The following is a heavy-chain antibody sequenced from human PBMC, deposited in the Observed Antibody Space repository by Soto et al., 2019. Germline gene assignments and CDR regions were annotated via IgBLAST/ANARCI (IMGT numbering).Heavy chain of an antibody. D-gene: IGHD3-10*01. J-gene: IGHJ6*02. CDR3: ARGPATKHYCGSGSYYNGELAPSYGMDV. CDR1: GYTFTGYY. CDR2: INPNSGGT. V-gene: IGHV1-2*04. Sequence: GASVKVSCKASGYTFTGYYMHWVRQAPGQGLEWMGWINPNSGGTNYAQKFQGWVTMTRDTSISTAYMELSRLRSDDTAVYYCARGPATKHYCGSGSYYNGELAPSYGMDVWGQGTTVTVSS.